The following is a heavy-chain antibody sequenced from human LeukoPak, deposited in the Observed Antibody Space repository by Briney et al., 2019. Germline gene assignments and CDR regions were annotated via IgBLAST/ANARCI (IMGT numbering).Heavy chain of an antibody. CDR1: GYTFTSYG. Sequence: ASVKVSCKASGYTFTSYGISWVRQAPGQGLEWMGWISAYNGNTNYAQKLQGRGTMTTDTSASTAYMELRSLRSDDTAVYYCARDSTGGFYDILTGYSLNDYWGQGTLVTVSS. CDR3: ARDSTGGFYDILTGYSLNDY. J-gene: IGHJ4*02. D-gene: IGHD3-9*01. CDR2: ISAYNGNT. V-gene: IGHV1-18*01.